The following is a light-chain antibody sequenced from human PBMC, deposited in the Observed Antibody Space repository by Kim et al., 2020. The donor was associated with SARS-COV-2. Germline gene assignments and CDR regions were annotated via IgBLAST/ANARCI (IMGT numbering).Light chain of an antibody. CDR1: NSNIGAGYH. J-gene: IGLJ1*01. CDR3: QSYDRTLSAPYV. Sequence: VTISCAGSNSNIGAGYHVQWYQQFPGSAPRLLIYGNDNRPSGISDRFSASKSGTSASLAITDLQAEDEADYYCQSYDRTLSAPYVFGSGTKVTVL. CDR2: GND. V-gene: IGLV1-40*01.